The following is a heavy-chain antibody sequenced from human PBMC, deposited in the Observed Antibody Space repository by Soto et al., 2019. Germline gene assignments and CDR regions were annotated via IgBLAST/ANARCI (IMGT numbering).Heavy chain of an antibody. J-gene: IGHJ4*02. Sequence: QVQLQESGPGLVKPSGTLSLTCAVSGGAISSSKWWWWVRQPPGKGMEGIGENYQSGSTNYNPSLESRVRMSVDKSRYQFSLKLTSVSAADTAVYYCARASATIAAAAIFDYWGQGTLVTVSS. CDR2: NYQSGST. D-gene: IGHD6-13*01. CDR3: ARASATIAAAAIFDY. CDR1: GGAISSSKW. V-gene: IGHV4-4*02.